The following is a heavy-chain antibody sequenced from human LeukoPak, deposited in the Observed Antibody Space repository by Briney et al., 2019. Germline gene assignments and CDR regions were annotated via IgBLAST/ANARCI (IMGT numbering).Heavy chain of an antibody. CDR2: ITGSGGTT. CDR3: AKDDEVGTYWRLFDY. V-gene: IGHV3-23*01. Sequence: GGSLRLSCAASGFSFSSYGMSWVRQAPGKGLEWISAITGSGGTTYYADSVEGRFTISRDNSKNTLYLQMNSLRAEDTAVYCCAKDDEVGTYWRLFDYWGQGTLVTVSS. J-gene: IGHJ4*02. CDR1: GFSFSSYG. D-gene: IGHD1-26*01.